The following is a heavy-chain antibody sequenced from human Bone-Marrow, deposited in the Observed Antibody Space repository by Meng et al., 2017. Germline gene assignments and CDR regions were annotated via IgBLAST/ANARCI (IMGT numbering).Heavy chain of an antibody. D-gene: IGHD5-18*01. J-gene: IGHJ4*02. CDR3: ARGVKGGYSYGLYY. CDR2: IDWDDDK. CDR1: GGSFSGYY. Sequence: QTLSLTCAVYGGSFSGYYWSWIRQPPGKALEWLALIDWDDDKYYSTSLKTRLTISKDTSKNQVVLTMTNMDPVDTATYYCARGVKGGYSYGLYYWGQGTLVTVSS. V-gene: IGHV2-70*01.